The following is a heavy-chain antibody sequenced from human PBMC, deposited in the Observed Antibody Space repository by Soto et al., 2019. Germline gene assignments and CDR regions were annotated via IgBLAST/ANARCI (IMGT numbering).Heavy chain of an antibody. Sequence: QLQLQESGSGLVKPSQTLSLTCAVSGGSISSGGYSWSWIRQPPGKGLEWIGYIYHSGSTYYNPSLKSRVTRSVDRSKNQFSLKLSSVTAADTAVYYCAIDKEVYYGSGTYYYYGMDVWGQGTTVTVSS. CDR3: AIDKEVYYGSGTYYYYGMDV. CDR2: IYHSGST. D-gene: IGHD3-10*01. CDR1: GGSISSGGYS. V-gene: IGHV4-30-2*01. J-gene: IGHJ6*02.